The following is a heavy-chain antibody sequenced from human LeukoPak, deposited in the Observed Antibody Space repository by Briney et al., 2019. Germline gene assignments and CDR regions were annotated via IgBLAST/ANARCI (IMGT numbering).Heavy chain of an antibody. CDR2: VIYNGVDT. V-gene: IGHV3-23*01. Sequence: GGSLRLSCAASGFTFASYAMNWVRQTPEKGLEWVSSVIYNGVDTYHADSVKGRFTVSRDNSKDTLYLRMNSLRAEDTAIYYCAKAPLGQCSDVTCYQFDYWGQGTLVTVSS. J-gene: IGHJ4*02. D-gene: IGHD2-2*01. CDR1: GFTFASYA. CDR3: AKAPLGQCSDVTCYQFDY.